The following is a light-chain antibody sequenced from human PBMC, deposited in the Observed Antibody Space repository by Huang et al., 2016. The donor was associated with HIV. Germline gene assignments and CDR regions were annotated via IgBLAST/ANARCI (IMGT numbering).Light chain of an antibody. Sequence: DIQMTQSPSSLSASVGDRVTITCRVSQGIGNSLAWYQQKPEKPPRLLLYATSRLESGLPSRFSGSGSGTHYTLTITTLQPEDIASYYCQQYQSIPWTFGQGTKVEIK. CDR1: QGIGNS. CDR3: QQYQSIPWT. V-gene: IGKV1-NL1*01. CDR2: ATS. J-gene: IGKJ1*01.